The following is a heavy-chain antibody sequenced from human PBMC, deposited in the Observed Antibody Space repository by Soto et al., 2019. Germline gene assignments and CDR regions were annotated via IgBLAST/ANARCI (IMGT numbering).Heavy chain of an antibody. CDR3: ARDWRGAEGFDP. CDR1: GYTFSTYG. D-gene: IGHD3-3*01. Sequence: QVQLVQSGPEVKKPGASVKISCKASGYTFSTYGFSWVRQAPVQGLEWRGWIGAHNGDTTYAQNFKGRVTMTTDTATTTSYMELRSLTSDGTAVYFCARDWRGAEGFDPWGQGTLVTVSS. V-gene: IGHV1-18*01. CDR2: IGAHNGDT. J-gene: IGHJ5*02.